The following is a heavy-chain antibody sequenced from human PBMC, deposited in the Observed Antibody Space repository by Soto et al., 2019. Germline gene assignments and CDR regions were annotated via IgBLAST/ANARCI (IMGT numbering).Heavy chain of an antibody. CDR3: AKLTYYYDSSGPSY. CDR1: GFTFSSYG. V-gene: IGHV3-30*18. Sequence: QVQLVESGGGVVQPGRSLRLSCAASGFTFSSYGMHWVRQAPGKGLEWVAVISYDGSNKYYADSVKGRFTISRDNSKNTLYLQMNSLRAEDTAVYYCAKLTYYYDSSGPSYWGQGTLVTVSS. CDR2: ISYDGSNK. J-gene: IGHJ4*02. D-gene: IGHD3-22*01.